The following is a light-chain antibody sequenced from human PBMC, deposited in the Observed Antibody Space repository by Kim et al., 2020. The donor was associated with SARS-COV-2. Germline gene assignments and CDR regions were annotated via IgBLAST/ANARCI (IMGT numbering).Light chain of an antibody. CDR3: DSRDSSGNHLV. J-gene: IGLJ3*02. CDR1: SLRSYY. CDR2: GRI. Sequence: ALGQTVRITCQGDSLRSYYASWYQQKPGQAPVLVIYGRINRPSGIPDRFSGSSSGNTASLTITGAQAEDEADYYCDSRDSSGNHLVFGGGTKLTVL. V-gene: IGLV3-19*01.